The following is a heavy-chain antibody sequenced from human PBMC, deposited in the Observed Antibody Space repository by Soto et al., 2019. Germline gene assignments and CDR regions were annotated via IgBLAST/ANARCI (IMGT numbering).Heavy chain of an antibody. CDR1: GGSVSSGSYY. CDR2: IYYSGST. V-gene: IGHV4-61*01. J-gene: IGHJ6*02. D-gene: IGHD5-12*01. CDR3: ASGLGYKEVDYYYGMAV. Sequence: SETLSLTCTVSGGSVSSGSYYWSWIRQPPGKGLEWIGYIYYSGSTNYNPSLKSRVTISVDTSKNQFSLKLSSVTAADTAVYYCASGLGYKEVDYYYGMAVWGQGTTVTVSS.